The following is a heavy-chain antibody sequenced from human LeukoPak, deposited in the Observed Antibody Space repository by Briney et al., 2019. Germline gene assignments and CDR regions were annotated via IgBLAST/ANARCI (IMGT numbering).Heavy chain of an antibody. V-gene: IGHV4-34*01. Sequence: PSETLSLTCAVYGGSFSRYYWSWIRQSPGKGLEWIAEIDHRGDTNYNPSVKSRVTTSVDTSKNQFSLKVRSLSAADTAVYYCARGATINETGYFDFWGQGTPVTVSS. D-gene: IGHD5-24*01. CDR2: IDHRGDT. CDR1: GGSFSRYY. J-gene: IGHJ4*03. CDR3: ARGATINETGYFDF.